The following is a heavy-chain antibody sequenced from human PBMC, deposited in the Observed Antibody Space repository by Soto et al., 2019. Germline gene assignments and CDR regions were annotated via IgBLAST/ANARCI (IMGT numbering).Heavy chain of an antibody. CDR2: ISAYNGNT. J-gene: IGHJ4*02. Sequence: QVPLVQSGPEVKKPGASVKVSCKTSGYTPTNYDIGWVRQAPGQGLEYMGWISAYNGNTNYARKLQHRVTLTTDTSTRTAYMELRSLQSDDTAIYYCARGLYRRGTYYAFDNWGQGTLVTVSS. V-gene: IGHV1-18*01. CDR1: GYTPTNYD. CDR3: ARGLYRRGTYYAFDN. D-gene: IGHD1-26*01.